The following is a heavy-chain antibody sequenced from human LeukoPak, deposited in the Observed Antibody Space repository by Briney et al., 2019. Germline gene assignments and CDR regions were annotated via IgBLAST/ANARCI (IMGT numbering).Heavy chain of an antibody. CDR1: GESFSGYY. CDR3: ARHSSSSYFDY. D-gene: IGHD6-13*01. J-gene: IGHJ4*02. CDR2: INHSGGT. V-gene: IGHV4-34*01. Sequence: PSETLSLTCAVYGESFSGYYWSWIRQPPGKGLEWIGEINHSGGTNYNPSLKSRVTISVDTSKNQFSLQLSSVTAADTAVHYCARHSSSSYFDYWGQGTLVTVSS.